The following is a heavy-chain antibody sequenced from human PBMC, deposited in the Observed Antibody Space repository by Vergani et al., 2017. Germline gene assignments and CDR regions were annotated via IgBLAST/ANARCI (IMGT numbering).Heavy chain of an antibody. J-gene: IGHJ6*03. D-gene: IGHD3-3*01. CDR2: IIPIFGTA. Sequence: QVQLVQSGAEVKKPGSSVKVSCKASGGTFSSYAISWVRQAPGQGLEWMGGIIPIFGTANYAQKFQGRVTITADESTSTAYMELSSLRSEDTAVYYCARRKAVPTIFGVVAFYYYYMDVWGKGP. V-gene: IGHV1-69*01. CDR3: ARRKAVPTIFGVVAFYYYYMDV. CDR1: GGTFSSYA.